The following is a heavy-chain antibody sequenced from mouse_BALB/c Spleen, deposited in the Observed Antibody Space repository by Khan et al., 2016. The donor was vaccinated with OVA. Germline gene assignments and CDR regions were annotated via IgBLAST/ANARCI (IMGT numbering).Heavy chain of an antibody. CDR2: INTGGAYT. CDR3: ARLAYYYNSEGFAY. CDR1: GFTFSTYG. D-gene: IGHD1-1*01. V-gene: IGHV5-6*01. J-gene: IGHJ3*01. Sequence: EVELVESGGDFVRPGGSLKLSCAASGFTFSTYGMSWVRQTPDKRLEWVATINTGGAYTYYPDSVKGRFTISRDNAKNTLYLQLSSLTSEDTANYYGARLAYYYNSEGFAYWGQGTLVTVSA.